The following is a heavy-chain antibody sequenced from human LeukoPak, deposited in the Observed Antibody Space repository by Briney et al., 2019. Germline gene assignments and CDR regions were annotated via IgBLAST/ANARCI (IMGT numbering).Heavy chain of an antibody. CDR2: INHSGST. D-gene: IGHD2-15*01. CDR1: GGSFSGYY. J-gene: IGHJ5*02. Sequence: SETLSLTCAVYGGSFSGYYWSWIRQPPGKGLEWIGEINHSGSTNYNPSLKSRVTISVDTSKNQFSLKLSSVTAADTAVYYCARRVRSERYCSGGSCYSRHTWLDPWGQGTLVTVSS. CDR3: ARRVRSERYCSGGSCYSRHTWLDP. V-gene: IGHV4-34*01.